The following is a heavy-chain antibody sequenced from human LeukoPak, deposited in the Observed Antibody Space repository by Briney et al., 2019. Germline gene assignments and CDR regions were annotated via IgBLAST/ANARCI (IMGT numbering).Heavy chain of an antibody. J-gene: IGHJ4*02. D-gene: IGHD5-24*01. CDR2: IWYDGSNK. CDR3: ARGRGDGYNYPFDY. Sequence: GGSLRLSCAASGFTFSSYGMHWVRQAPGKGLEWVAVIWYDGSNKYYADSVKGRFTISRDNSKNTLYLQMNSLRAEDTAVYYCARGRGDGYNYPFDYWGQGTLVTVSS. V-gene: IGHV3-33*01. CDR1: GFTFSSYG.